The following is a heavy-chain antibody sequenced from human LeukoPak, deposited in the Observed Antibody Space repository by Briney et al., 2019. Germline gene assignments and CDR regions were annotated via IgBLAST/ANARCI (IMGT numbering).Heavy chain of an antibody. CDR3: ARAGGYYLA. D-gene: IGHD3-10*01. CDR2: ISSSGSTI. V-gene: IGHV3-48*03. Sequence: PGGXLRLSCAASGFTFSSYEMNWVRQAPGKGLEWVSYISSSGSTIYYADSVKGRFPISRDNAKNSLYLQMNSLRAEDTAVYYCARAGGYYLAWGQGTLVTVSS. CDR1: GFTFSSYE. J-gene: IGHJ4*02.